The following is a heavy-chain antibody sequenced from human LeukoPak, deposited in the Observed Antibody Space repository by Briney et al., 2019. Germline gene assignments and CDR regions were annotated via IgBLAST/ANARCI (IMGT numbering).Heavy chain of an antibody. CDR3: ARGLNWNGGNMDV. J-gene: IGHJ6*03. D-gene: IGHD1-1*01. CDR2: MNPNSGNT. Sequence: GASVKVSCKASGHTFTSYDINWVRQATGQGLEGMGWMNPNSGNTGYAQKFQDRGIITRNTSISTVSMELSSLRSDDTAVYYCARGLNWNGGNMDVWGKGTTVTVSS. CDR1: GHTFTSYD. V-gene: IGHV1-8*01.